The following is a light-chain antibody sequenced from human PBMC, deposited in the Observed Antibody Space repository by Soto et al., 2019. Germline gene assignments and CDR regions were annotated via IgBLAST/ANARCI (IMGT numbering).Light chain of an antibody. V-gene: IGKV3-20*01. CDR1: QGVSSNY. CDR3: HQYGSSPYT. J-gene: IGKJ2*01. Sequence: EIVLTQSPGTLSLSPGERATLSCRASQGVSSNYLTWYQQKPGQAPRLLIYAASSRATGIPDRFSGSGSGTDFTLTISRLEPEDFAVYYCHQYGSSPYTFDQGTKLEIK. CDR2: AAS.